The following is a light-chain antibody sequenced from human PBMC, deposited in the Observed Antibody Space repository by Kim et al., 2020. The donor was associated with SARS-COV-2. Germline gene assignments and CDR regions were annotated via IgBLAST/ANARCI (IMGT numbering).Light chain of an antibody. J-gene: IGLJ1*01. V-gene: IGLV2-23*02. CDR2: EVS. CDR3: CSYAGSSTSYV. Sequence: SITISCTGTSSDVGSYNLVSWYQQQPGKAPKLMIYEVSKRPSGVSNRFSGSKSGNTASLTISGLQAEDEADYYCCSYAGSSTSYVFGTGTKV. CDR1: SSDVGSYNL.